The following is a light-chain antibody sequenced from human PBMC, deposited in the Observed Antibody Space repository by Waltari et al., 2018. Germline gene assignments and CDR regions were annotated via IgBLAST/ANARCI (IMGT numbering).Light chain of an antibody. V-gene: IGKV3-20*01. CDR3: QNHERLPAK. J-gene: IGKJ1*01. CDR1: QSVSKY. Sequence: ELVLTQSPGTLSLSPGERATISCRASQSVSKYLSWYQQKPGQAPRLLIYSASTRAIGIPDRFSGSGFGTDFSLTISRLEPEDFAVYYCQNHERLPAKFSQGTKVEIK. CDR2: SAS.